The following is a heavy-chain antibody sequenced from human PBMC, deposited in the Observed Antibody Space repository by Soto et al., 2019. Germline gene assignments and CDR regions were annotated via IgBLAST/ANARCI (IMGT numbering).Heavy chain of an antibody. D-gene: IGHD3-3*01. CDR3: AKGYDFWSGSKTYYFDY. J-gene: IGHJ4*02. CDR2: ISGSGGST. CDR1: GFTFSSYA. V-gene: IGHV3-23*01. Sequence: EVQLLESGGGLVQPGGSLRLSCAASGFTFSSYAMSWVRQAPGKGLEWVSAISGSGGSTYYADSVKGRFTISRDNSKNTLYLQMTSLRAEDTAVYYCAKGYDFWSGSKTYYFDYWGQGTLVTVSS.